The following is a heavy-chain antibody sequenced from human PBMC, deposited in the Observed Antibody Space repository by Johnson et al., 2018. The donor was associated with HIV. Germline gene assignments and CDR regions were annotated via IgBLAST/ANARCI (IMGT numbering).Heavy chain of an antibody. J-gene: IGHJ3*02. D-gene: IGHD3-10*01. CDR1: GFTFSSYW. Sequence: EVQLVESGGGLVQPGGSLILSCAASGFTFSSYWMTWVRQAPGKGLEWVANIKQDGSEKNYLDSVKGRFTISRDNAKNALFLHMNSLRVEDTAVYYCARGNLYYSTDAFDIWGQGTMVTVSS. CDR2: IKQDGSEK. V-gene: IGHV3-7*01. CDR3: ARGNLYYSTDAFDI.